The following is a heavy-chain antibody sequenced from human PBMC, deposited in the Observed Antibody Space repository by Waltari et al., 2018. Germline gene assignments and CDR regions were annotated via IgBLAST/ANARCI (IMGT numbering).Heavy chain of an antibody. D-gene: IGHD3-3*01. Sequence: QVQLQESGPGLVKPSETLSLTCAVLGDSINNYYWNWMRQPPGKELEWIGYIADNGRTNYNPSLKSRVTISVDTSKTQFSLKLTSVTAADTAVYYCGRSYDFWSGYPLDYWGPGSLVTVSS. J-gene: IGHJ4*02. CDR2: IADNGRT. CDR1: GDSINNYY. V-gene: IGHV4-59*01. CDR3: GRSYDFWSGYPLDY.